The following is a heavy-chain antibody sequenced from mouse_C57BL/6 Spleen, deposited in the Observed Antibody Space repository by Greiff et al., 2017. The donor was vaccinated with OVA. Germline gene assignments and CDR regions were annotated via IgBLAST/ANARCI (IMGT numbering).Heavy chain of an antibody. J-gene: IGHJ1*03. CDR2: IYPSDSET. V-gene: IGHV1-61*01. CDR1: GYTFTSYW. D-gene: IGHD2-2*01. CDR3: ASSTMVTTKYCDV. Sequence: VQLQQPGAELVRPGSSVKLSCKASGYTFTSYWMDWVKQRPGQGLEWIGNIYPSDSETHYNQKFKDKATLTVDKSSSTAYMQLSSLTSEDSAVYYCASSTMVTTKYCDVWGTGTTVTVSS.